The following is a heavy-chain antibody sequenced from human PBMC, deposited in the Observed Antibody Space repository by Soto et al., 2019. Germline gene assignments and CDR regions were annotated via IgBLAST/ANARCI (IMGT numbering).Heavy chain of an antibody. CDR1: GFTFSTYA. CDR2: ISPSDGNT. J-gene: IGHJ4*02. D-gene: IGHD3-16*01. CDR3: AKDLGAYDYIWGSYAY. V-gene: IGHV3-23*01. Sequence: PGGSLRLSCAASGFTFSTYAMSWVRQAPGKGLEWVSTISPSDGNTHYANSVKGRFSISRDNSKNTLYLQMNSLRAEDTAIYYCAKDLGAYDYIWGSYAYWGQGTLVTVSS.